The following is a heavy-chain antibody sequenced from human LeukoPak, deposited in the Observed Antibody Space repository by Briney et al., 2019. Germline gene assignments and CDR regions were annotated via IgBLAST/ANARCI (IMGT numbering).Heavy chain of an antibody. D-gene: IGHD6-25*01. Sequence: PSETLSLTCAVYGGSFSGYYWSWIRQPPRKGREWIGEINHSGSNNYNPSLKNRVTISVDTSKNQFSLKLSSVTDADTAVYYCARGQRRTYYYYYYMDVWGKGTTVTISS. V-gene: IGHV4-34*01. CDR3: ARGQRRTYYYYYYMDV. CDR2: INHSGSN. J-gene: IGHJ6*03. CDR1: GGSFSGYY.